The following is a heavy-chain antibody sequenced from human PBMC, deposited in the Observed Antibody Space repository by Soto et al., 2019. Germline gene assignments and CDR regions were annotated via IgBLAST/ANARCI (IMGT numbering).Heavy chain of an antibody. J-gene: IGHJ6*02. CDR3: ARGNYYGSGSYPSF. CDR1: GFTFSSYE. D-gene: IGHD3-10*01. CDR2: ISSSGSTI. V-gene: IGHV3-48*03. Sequence: GGSLRLSCAASGFTFSSYEMNWVRQAPGKGLEWVSYISSSGSTIYYADSVKGRFTISRDNAKNSLYPQMNSLRAEDTAVYYCARGNYYGSGSYPSFWGQGTTVTVSS.